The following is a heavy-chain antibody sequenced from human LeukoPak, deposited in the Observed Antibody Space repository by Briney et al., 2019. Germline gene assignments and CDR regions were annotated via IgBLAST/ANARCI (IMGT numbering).Heavy chain of an antibody. Sequence: SETLSLSCTVSGGSISSYHWSWIRQPPGKRLEWIGYILYSGSTNYNPSLKSRVTISVDTPKNQFSLKLSSVTAADTAVYYCARSFGDFGSGSFGYWGQGTLVTVSS. J-gene: IGHJ4*02. CDR1: GGSISSYH. D-gene: IGHD3-10*01. CDR3: ARSFGDFGSGSFGY. CDR2: ILYSGST. V-gene: IGHV4-59*01.